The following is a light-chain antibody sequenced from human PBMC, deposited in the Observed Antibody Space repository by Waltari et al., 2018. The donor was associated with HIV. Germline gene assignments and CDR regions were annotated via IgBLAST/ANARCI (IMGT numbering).Light chain of an antibody. Sequence: HSALTQPASVSGSPGESLTLPRTGPSSDVGGYNYVPCYQQHPGKAPKLIIYEVTNRPSGVSNRFSGSKSGNTASLTITGRQVEDEADYYCSSYTSSSLEIFGGGTKLTVL. CDR1: SSDVGGYNY. V-gene: IGLV2-14*01. CDR3: SSYTSSSLEI. CDR2: EVT. J-gene: IGLJ2*01.